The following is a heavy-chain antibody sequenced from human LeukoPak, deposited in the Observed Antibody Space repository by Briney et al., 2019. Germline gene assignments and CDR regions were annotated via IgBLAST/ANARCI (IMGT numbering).Heavy chain of an antibody. CDR2: TNADGSIT. CDR1: RFNVNNYW. CDR3: GRDLGGRGGA. V-gene: IGHV3-74*01. J-gene: IGHJ5*02. Sequence: PGGSLRLSCAASRFNVNNYWMHWVRQVPGTGPVWVSRTNADGSITDYTDSVKGRFTISRDNAKDTLYLQMNSLRPEDTAVYYCGRDLGGRGGAWGQGTLVTVSS. D-gene: IGHD3-16*01.